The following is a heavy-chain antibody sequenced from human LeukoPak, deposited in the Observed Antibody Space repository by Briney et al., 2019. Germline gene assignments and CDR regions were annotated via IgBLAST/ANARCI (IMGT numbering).Heavy chain of an antibody. J-gene: IGHJ4*02. Sequence: EPSETLSLTCAVYGGSFSGYYWSWIRQPPGKGLEWIGEINHSGSTNYNPSLKSRVTISVDTSKNQFSLKLSSVTAADTAVYYCARGTITYYYDSSGYYRPNNYFDYWGQGTLVTVSS. CDR1: GGSFSGYY. D-gene: IGHD3-22*01. CDR2: INHSGST. CDR3: ARGTITYYYDSSGYYRPNNYFDY. V-gene: IGHV4-34*01.